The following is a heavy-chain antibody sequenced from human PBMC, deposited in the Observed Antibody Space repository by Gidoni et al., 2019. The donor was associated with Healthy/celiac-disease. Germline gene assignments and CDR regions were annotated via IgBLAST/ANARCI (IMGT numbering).Heavy chain of an antibody. D-gene: IGHD6-19*01. J-gene: IGHJ4*02. Sequence: QLQLQESGPGLVKPSETLSLTCTVSGGSISSSSYYWGWIRQPPGKGLEWIGNIYYSGSTYYNPSLKSGVTISVDTSKNQFSLKLSSVTAADTAVYYCLRGLGRTGFDYWGQGTLVTVSS. CDR3: LRGLGRTGFDY. V-gene: IGHV4-39*01. CDR2: IYYSGST. CDR1: GGSISSSSYY.